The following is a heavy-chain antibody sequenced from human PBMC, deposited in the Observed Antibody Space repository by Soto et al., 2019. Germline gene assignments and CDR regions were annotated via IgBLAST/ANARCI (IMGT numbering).Heavy chain of an antibody. J-gene: IGHJ4*02. V-gene: IGHV1-69*06. CDR2: IVPNVGTV. D-gene: IGHD3-3*01. Sequence: QMQLVQSGAEVKKPGSSVKVSCKASGGTLSSFINYPINWVRQAPGQGLEWMGGIVPNVGTVNYAQKFQGRVTITADKTTGTADMELSSLRSEDTALYYCGRRDTSGFLRYFDNWGQGTLVTVPS. CDR3: GRRDTSGFLRYFDN. CDR1: GGTLSSFINYP.